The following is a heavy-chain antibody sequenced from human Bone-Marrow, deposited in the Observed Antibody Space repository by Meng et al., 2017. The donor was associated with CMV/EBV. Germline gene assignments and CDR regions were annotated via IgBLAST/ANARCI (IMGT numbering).Heavy chain of an antibody. D-gene: IGHD6-6*01. V-gene: IGHV3-21*01. CDR2: ISSSSSYI. Sequence: GGSLKLSCAASGFAFSNYWMTWIRQAPGKGLEWVSSISSSSSYIYYADSVKGRFTISRDNAKNSLYLQMNSLRAEDTAVYYCAGLIAARHYFDYWGQGTLVTVSS. J-gene: IGHJ4*02. CDR1: GFAFSNYW. CDR3: AGLIAARHYFDY.